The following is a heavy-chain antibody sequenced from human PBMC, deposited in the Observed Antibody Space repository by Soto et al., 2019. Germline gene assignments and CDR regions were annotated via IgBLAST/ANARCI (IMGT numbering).Heavy chain of an antibody. D-gene: IGHD1-1*01. Sequence: SQTLSLTCDISGDSVSSNNAAWNWIRQTPSRGLEWLGRTYYKSKWYNNYALSVQSRITVNPDTSKNQFSLQLNSVTPEDTAVYYCARGSWDDVSGHYYMDVWGKGTTVTVSS. CDR3: ARGSWDDVSGHYYMDV. CDR1: GDSVSSNNAA. J-gene: IGHJ6*03. V-gene: IGHV6-1*01. CDR2: TYYKSKWYN.